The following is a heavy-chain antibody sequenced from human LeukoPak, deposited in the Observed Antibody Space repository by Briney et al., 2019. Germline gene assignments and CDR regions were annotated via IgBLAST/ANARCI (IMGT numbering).Heavy chain of an antibody. CDR1: GFTFRGSA. CDR3: TRGEIIVAGSTHFFGMDV. V-gene: IGHV3-73*01. J-gene: IGHJ6*02. D-gene: IGHD5-12*01. Sequence: GGSLRLSCAPSGFTFRGSAIHWVPKASGKGLGGVGRIGSTANNYATAYAASVKGRFTIFRDDSENTAFLQMNSLKIEDTAVYYCTRGEIIVAGSTHFFGMDVWGHGTTVTVSS. CDR2: IGSTANNYAT.